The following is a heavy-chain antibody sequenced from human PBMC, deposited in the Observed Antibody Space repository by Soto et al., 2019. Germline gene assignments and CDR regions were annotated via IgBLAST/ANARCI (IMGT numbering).Heavy chain of an antibody. V-gene: IGHV3-72*01. Sequence: EVQLVESGGGLVQPGGSLRLSCAASGFTFSDHYMDWVRQAPGKGLEWVGRSRNKANSYTTEYAASVRGRLTISRDDSKDSLYRQMNSLKAEDTAVYYCARDLGSWGQGTLVTVSS. CDR2: SRNKANSYTT. J-gene: IGHJ5*02. CDR3: ARDLGS. CDR1: GFTFSDHY.